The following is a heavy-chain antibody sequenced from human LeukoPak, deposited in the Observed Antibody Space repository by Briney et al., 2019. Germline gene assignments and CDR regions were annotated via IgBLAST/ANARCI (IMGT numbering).Heavy chain of an antibody. D-gene: IGHD3-22*01. J-gene: IGHJ3*02. V-gene: IGHV3-23*01. CDR2: ISGSGGST. CDR3: AKDRNYYDSSGYYYDAFDI. CDR1: GFTFSSYA. Sequence: GGSLRLSCVASGFTFSSYAMSWVRQAPGKGLEWVSAISGSGGSTYYADSVKGRFTISRDNSKNTLYLQMNSLRAEDTAVYYCAKDRNYYDSSGYYYDAFDIWGQGTMVTVSS.